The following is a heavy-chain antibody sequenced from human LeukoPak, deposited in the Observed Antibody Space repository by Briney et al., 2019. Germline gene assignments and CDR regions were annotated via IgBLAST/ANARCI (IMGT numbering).Heavy chain of an antibody. CDR3: AREPAGTPFDY. J-gene: IGHJ4*02. V-gene: IGHV3-48*04. CDR1: GFTFSSYS. CDR2: ISSSSSTI. D-gene: IGHD1/OR15-1a*01. Sequence: GGSLRLSCAASGFTFSSYSMNWVRQAPGKGLEWVSYISSSSSTIYYADSVKGRFTISRDNAKNSLYLQMNSLRAEDTAVYYCAREPAGTPFDYWGQGTLVTVSS.